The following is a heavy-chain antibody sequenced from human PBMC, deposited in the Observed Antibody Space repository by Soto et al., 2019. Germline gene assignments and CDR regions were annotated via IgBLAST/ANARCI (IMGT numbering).Heavy chain of an antibody. CDR3: ARLPSRHLVDY. Sequence: SETRCLRCTGSGGSSNSRGYYWGWIRQPPGKGLEWIGSMFYGVSTYYNPSLKSRVTVSVDTSKNQFSLNLRSVTAADTAVYYCARLPSRHLVDYWGQGTLVTVS. V-gene: IGHV4-39*01. J-gene: IGHJ4*02. CDR1: GGSSNSRGYY. D-gene: IGHD3-3*02. CDR2: MFYGVST.